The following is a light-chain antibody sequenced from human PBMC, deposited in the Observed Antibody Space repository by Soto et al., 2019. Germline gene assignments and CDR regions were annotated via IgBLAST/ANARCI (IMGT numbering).Light chain of an antibody. CDR2: EVN. J-gene: IGLJ1*01. CDR1: SSDVGGYNY. V-gene: IGLV2-8*01. Sequence: QSALTQPPSASGSPGQSVAIPCTRTSSDVGGYNYVSWYQQHPGKAPKLMICEVNKRPSGVPDRFSGSKSCNTASLTVSGLQAEDEAEYYCSSYAGSSDVFGTWTKVTV. CDR3: SSYAGSSDV.